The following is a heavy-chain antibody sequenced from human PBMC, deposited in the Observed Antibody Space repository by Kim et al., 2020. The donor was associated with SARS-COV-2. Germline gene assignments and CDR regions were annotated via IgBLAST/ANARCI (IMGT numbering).Heavy chain of an antibody. V-gene: IGHV3-23*01. J-gene: IGHJ4*02. CDR1: GFTFSSYA. CDR2: ISGSGGST. CDR3: AKDMGGGQAVVSHN. D-gene: IGHD2-2*01. Sequence: GGSPRLSCAASGFTFSSYAMSWVRQAPGKGLEWVSAISGSGGSTYYADSVKGRFTISRDNSKNTLYLQMNSLRAEDTAVYYCAKDMGGGQAVVSHNWGQGTLVTVSS.